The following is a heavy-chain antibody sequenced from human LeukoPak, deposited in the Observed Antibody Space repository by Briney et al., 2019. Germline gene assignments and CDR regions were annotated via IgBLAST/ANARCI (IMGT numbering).Heavy chain of an antibody. D-gene: IGHD3-22*01. J-gene: IGHJ4*02. CDR3: ARAAYDSGSYIVNHDY. CDR1: GFKVSTNY. V-gene: IGHV3-53*01. CDR2: IYRDDTT. Sequence: GSLSLSCAASGFKVSTNYVSWVRQAPVKGLEWVSVIYRDDTTYYADSVKGRFTISRDNSKNTLYLQMSSVRAEDTAVYYCARAAYDSGSYIVNHDYWGQGTLVTVSS.